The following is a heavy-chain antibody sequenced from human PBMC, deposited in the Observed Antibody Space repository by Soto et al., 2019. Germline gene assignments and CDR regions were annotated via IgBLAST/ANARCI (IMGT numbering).Heavy chain of an antibody. CDR3: ARRGGGAMVYYYYGMDV. Sequence: SETLSLTCTVSGGSISSSSYYWGWIRQPPGRGLEWIGSIYYSGSTYYNPSLKSRVTISVDTSKNQFSLKLSSVTAADTAVYYCARRGGGAMVYYYYGMDVWGQGTTVTVSS. D-gene: IGHD5-18*01. V-gene: IGHV4-39*01. J-gene: IGHJ6*02. CDR2: IYYSGST. CDR1: GGSISSSSYY.